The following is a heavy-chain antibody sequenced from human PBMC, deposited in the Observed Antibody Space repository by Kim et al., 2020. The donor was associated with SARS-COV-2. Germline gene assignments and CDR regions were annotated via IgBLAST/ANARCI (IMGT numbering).Heavy chain of an antibody. V-gene: IGHV3-7*01. Sequence: DGSLKYHVDSVKGRFTICRDNAKNSLFLEMSSLRVEDTAVYYCATNGGGYWGQGTLVTVSS. CDR3: ATNGGGY. D-gene: IGHD2-8*01. J-gene: IGHJ4*02. CDR2: DGSLK.